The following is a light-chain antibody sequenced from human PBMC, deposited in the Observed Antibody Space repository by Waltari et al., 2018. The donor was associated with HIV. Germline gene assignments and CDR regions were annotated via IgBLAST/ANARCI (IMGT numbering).Light chain of an antibody. V-gene: IGLV7-46*01. J-gene: IGLJ2*01. CDR2: DTT. CDR1: IGKVTSGHH. CDR3: LLSSGGTWL. Sequence: QTVVTQDPSLTVSPGETVTLTCGSTIGKVTSGHHPYWLQQKPGQAPQTLIYDTTNKHPWTPARFSGSLLGGKAALTLSGAQPEDEADYYCLLSSGGTWLFGGGTKLTVL.